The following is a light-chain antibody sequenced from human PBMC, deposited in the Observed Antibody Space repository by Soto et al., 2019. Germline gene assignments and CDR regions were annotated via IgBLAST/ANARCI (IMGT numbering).Light chain of an antibody. CDR2: AAS. J-gene: IGKJ4*01. V-gene: IGKV1-27*01. CDR3: QRYNTAPLT. CDR1: QDISNY. Sequence: DIQMTQSPSSLSASVGDRVTITCRASQDISNYLAWYQQKPGKVPELLIYAASTLLSGVPSRFSGSGFGTDFTLTVSSLQPEDVATYYWQRYNTAPLTFGGGTKVDIK.